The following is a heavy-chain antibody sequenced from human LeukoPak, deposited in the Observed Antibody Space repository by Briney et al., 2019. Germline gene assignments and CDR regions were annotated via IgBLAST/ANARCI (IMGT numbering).Heavy chain of an antibody. J-gene: IGHJ4*02. CDR2: ISYGGST. D-gene: IGHD1-1*01. CDR3: ARHRTTWETDF. Sequence: KPSETLSLTCTVSGGSISSNSNYWAWIRQPPGRGLEWIGSISYGGSTYYSPSLESRVTISVDTSKNQFSLRLSSVTAADTAVYFCARHRTTWETDFWGQGTLVTVSS. V-gene: IGHV4-39*01. CDR1: GGSISSNSNY.